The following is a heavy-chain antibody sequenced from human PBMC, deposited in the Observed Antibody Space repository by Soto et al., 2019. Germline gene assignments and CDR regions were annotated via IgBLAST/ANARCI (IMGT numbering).Heavy chain of an antibody. J-gene: IGHJ6*02. CDR2: ISGYNGNT. V-gene: IGHV1-18*04. CDR1: GYTFTSYG. Sequence: ASVKVSCKASGYTFTSYGISWVRQAPGQGLEWMGWISGYNGNTNYAQKAQGRVTMTTDTSTSTAYMELRSLRSDDTAVFYCARNRYDCSGYYAYYYAIDVWGQRTTVVGSS. CDR3: ARNRYDCSGYYAYYYAIDV. D-gene: IGHD3-22*01.